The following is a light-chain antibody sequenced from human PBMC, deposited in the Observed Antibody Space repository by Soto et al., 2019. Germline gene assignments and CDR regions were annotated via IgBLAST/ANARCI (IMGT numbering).Light chain of an antibody. CDR2: AAS. V-gene: IGKV1-17*01. Sequence: DIQLTQSPSSLSASVGDRVTITCRASPGIRNDLSWYQQKPGKAPKRLIFAASTLQSGVPSRFSGSGSGNRFTLTISSLQPEDFATYYCLQHNSYSWTFGQGTKVEIK. CDR3: LQHNSYSWT. J-gene: IGKJ1*01. CDR1: PGIRND.